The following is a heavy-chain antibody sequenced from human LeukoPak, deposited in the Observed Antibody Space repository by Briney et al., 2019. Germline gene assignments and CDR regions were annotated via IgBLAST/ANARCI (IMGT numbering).Heavy chain of an antibody. J-gene: IGHJ3*02. CDR3: AGDWTVVAESLNSDAFDI. V-gene: IGHV4-4*07. Sequence: SETLSLTCTVSGGSISSYYWSWIRQPAGKGLEWIGRIYSSGTTNYNPSLKSRVTMSVDTSKNQFSLKLRSVAAADTAVYYCAGDWTVVAESLNSDAFDIWGQGTMVTVSS. CDR2: IYSSGTT. CDR1: GGSISSYY. D-gene: IGHD3-22*01.